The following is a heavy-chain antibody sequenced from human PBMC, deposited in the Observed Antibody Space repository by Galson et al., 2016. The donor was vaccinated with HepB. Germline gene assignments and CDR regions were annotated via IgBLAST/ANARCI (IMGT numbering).Heavy chain of an antibody. CDR3: ARDLTLVQSNTPLDYFSYGVDV. CDR1: GFPFFSYS. CDR2: ISEDGSKK. D-gene: IGHD3-10*01. V-gene: IGHV3-30*04. Sequence: SLRLSCAASGFPFFSYSLHWVRQAPGEGLEWVAVISEDGSKKSYADSVKGRVTISRDNSKNTIYLQMGRLRVEDTAIYYCARDLTLVQSNTPLDYFSYGVDVWGKVTTVTVSS. J-gene: IGHJ6*04.